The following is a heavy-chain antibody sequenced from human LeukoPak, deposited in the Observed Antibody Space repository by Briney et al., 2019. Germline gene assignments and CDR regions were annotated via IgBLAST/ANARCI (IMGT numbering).Heavy chain of an antibody. Sequence: GGSLRLSCAASGFTFSSYSMNWVRQAPGKGLEWVSSISSSSSYIYYADSVEGRFTISRDNAKNSLYLQMNSLRAEDTAVYYCARGAGSGQHTYYYYMDVWGKGTTVTVSS. CDR3: ARGAGSGQHTYYYYMDV. CDR1: GFTFSSYS. V-gene: IGHV3-21*01. J-gene: IGHJ6*03. CDR2: ISSSSSYI. D-gene: IGHD3-3*01.